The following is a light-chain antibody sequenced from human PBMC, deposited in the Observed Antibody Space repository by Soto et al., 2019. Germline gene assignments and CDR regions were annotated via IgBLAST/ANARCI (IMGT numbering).Light chain of an antibody. CDR1: SSNIESNY. V-gene: IGLV1-47*01. CDR3: AAWDDSLSGVL. CDR2: WNN. Sequence: QSVLTQPPSASGTPGQRVTISCPGSSSNIESNYVYWYQQLPGTAPKVLIYWNNKRPSGVPDRFSGSKSGTSAFLAISGLRSEDEADYYCAAWDDSLSGVLFGGGTKLTVL. J-gene: IGLJ2*01.